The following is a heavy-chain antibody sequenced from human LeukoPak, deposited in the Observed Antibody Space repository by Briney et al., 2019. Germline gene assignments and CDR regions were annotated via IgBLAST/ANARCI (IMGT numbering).Heavy chain of an antibody. V-gene: IGHV3-48*02. CDR1: GFTFSSYS. Sequence: PGGSLRLSCAASGFTFSSYSMNWVRQAPGEGVGWVSYISSSSSTIYYADSVKGRFTISRDNAKNSLYLQMNSLRDEDTAVYYCARTGYSSSSGWAYYYYYYMDVWGKGTTVTVSS. D-gene: IGHD6-6*01. CDR2: ISSSSSTI. J-gene: IGHJ6*03. CDR3: ARTGYSSSSGWAYYYYYYMDV.